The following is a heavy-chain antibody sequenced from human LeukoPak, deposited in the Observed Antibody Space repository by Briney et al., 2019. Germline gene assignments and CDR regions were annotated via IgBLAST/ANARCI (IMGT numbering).Heavy chain of an antibody. Sequence: GRSLRLSCAASGFTFSSYGMHWVGQAPGKGLEWVAVISYDGSNKYYADSVKGRFTISRDDSKNTLYLQMNSLRAEDTAVYYCATTGLLGDIPWGQGTLVTVSS. CDR3: ATTGLLGDIP. J-gene: IGHJ5*02. V-gene: IGHV3-30*03. D-gene: IGHD2-21*01. CDR1: GFTFSSYG. CDR2: ISYDGSNK.